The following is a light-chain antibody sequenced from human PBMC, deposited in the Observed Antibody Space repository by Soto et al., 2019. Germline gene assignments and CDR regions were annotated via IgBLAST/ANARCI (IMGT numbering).Light chain of an antibody. CDR3: QQYGNSPRT. V-gene: IGKV3-20*01. Sequence: EIVLTQSPGTLSLSPGERGTLSCRASQSVSSSYLAWYQQKPGQAPRLLIYGASSRATGIPDRFRGSGSGTDFTLTISRLEPGDFAVYYCQQYGNSPRTFGQGTKVDI. J-gene: IGKJ1*01. CDR2: GAS. CDR1: QSVSSSY.